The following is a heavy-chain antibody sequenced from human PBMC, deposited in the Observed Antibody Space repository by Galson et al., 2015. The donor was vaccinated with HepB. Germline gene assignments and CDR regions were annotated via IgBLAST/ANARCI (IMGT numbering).Heavy chain of an antibody. Sequence: SLRLSCAASGFTFSSYGMHWVRQAPGKGLEWVAVISYDGSNKYYADSVKGRFTISRDNSKNTLYLQMNSLRAEDTAVYYCARDRGHMIITAFDIWGQGTMVTVSS. D-gene: IGHD3-10*01. V-gene: IGHV3-30*03. CDR1: GFTFSSYG. CDR2: ISYDGSNK. CDR3: ARDRGHMIITAFDI. J-gene: IGHJ3*02.